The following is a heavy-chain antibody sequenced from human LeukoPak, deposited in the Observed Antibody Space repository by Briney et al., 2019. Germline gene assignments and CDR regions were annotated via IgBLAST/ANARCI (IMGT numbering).Heavy chain of an antibody. J-gene: IGHJ4*02. D-gene: IGHD6-13*01. V-gene: IGHV3-21*01. Sequence: GGSLRLSCAVSGFTFSSYEMNWVRQAPGKGLEWVSSISSSSSYIYYADSVKGRFTISRDNAKNSLYLQMNSLRAEDTAVYYCARDSSPIAAAGYWGQGTLVTVSS. CDR2: ISSSSSYI. CDR3: ARDSSPIAAAGY. CDR1: GFTFSSYE.